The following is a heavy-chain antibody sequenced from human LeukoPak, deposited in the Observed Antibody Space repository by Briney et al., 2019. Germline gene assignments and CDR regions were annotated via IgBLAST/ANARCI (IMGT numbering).Heavy chain of an antibody. V-gene: IGHV4-59*01. CDR2: IYYTGSS. D-gene: IGHD5-24*01. Sequence: SETLSLTCTVSAGSISGYYCSWIRQPPGKGLEWIGYIYYTGSSHYNPSLKSRVTLSVDTSKNQCSLKLASVIAADTAVYYCAKRGEMAAMTYYFDYWGQGTLFTVSS. CDR1: AGSISGYY. J-gene: IGHJ4*02. CDR3: AKRGEMAAMTYYFDY.